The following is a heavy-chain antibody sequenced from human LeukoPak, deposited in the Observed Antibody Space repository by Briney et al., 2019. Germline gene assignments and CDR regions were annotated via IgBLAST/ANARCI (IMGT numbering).Heavy chain of an antibody. V-gene: IGHV3-9*01. CDR2: ISGDIVSI. D-gene: IGHD6-19*01. Sequence: GGSLRLSCAASGFTFVDYAMHWVRQAPGKGLGWGSRISGDIVSIGYADSVKGRFTISRDNAKNSLYLQMNSLRAEDTALYYCAKGPTPGIAVVDSALFDYWGQGTLVTVSS. CDR3: AKGPTPGIAVVDSALFDY. J-gene: IGHJ4*02. CDR1: GFTFVDYA.